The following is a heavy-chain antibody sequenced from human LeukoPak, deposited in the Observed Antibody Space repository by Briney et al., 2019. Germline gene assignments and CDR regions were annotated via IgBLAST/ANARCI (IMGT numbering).Heavy chain of an antibody. J-gene: IGHJ5*02. CDR1: GYTFTGYY. Sequence: GASVKVSCKASGYTFTGYYMHWVRQAPGQGLEWMGWINPNSGGTNYAQKFQGRVTMTRDTSISTAYMELSRLRSDHTAVYYCARSSDIVVVVDGWFAPWGQGTLVTVSS. D-gene: IGHD2-15*01. V-gene: IGHV1-2*02. CDR3: ARSSDIVVVVDGWFAP. CDR2: INPNSGGT.